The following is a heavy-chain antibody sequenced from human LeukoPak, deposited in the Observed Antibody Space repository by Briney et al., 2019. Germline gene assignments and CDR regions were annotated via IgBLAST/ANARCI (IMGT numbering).Heavy chain of an antibody. J-gene: IGHJ4*02. Sequence: SETLSLTCAVYGGSFSGYHWSWIRQPPGKGLEWIGEINHSGSTNYNPSLKSRVTISVDTSKNQFSLKLSSVTAADTAVYYCARAWGPMVRGVIHYFDYWGQGTLVTVSS. CDR2: INHSGST. V-gene: IGHV4-34*01. CDR3: ARAWGPMVRGVIHYFDY. CDR1: GGSFSGYH. D-gene: IGHD3-10*01.